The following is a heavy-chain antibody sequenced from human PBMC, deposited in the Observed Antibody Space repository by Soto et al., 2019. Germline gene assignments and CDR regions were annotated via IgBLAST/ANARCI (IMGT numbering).Heavy chain of an antibody. CDR2: ISAGGDRT. CDR1: GFTFSNYP. Sequence: LRLSCATSGFTFSNYPMNWVRQVPGKGLEWVSGISAGGDRTYYADSVKGRFTIFRDNSKNSVSLRMNSLRVEDTAVYYCARRVWGQGTLVTVSS. V-gene: IGHV3-23*01. J-gene: IGHJ4*02. CDR3: ARRV.